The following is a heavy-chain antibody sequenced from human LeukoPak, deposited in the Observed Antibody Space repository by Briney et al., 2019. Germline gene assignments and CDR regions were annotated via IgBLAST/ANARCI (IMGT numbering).Heavy chain of an antibody. V-gene: IGHV1-46*01. CDR3: ARDLGGAAFDI. Sequence: GASVKVSCKASGYTFTSYGISWVRQAPGQGLEWMGIINPSGSSTSYAQKFQGRLTMTRDTSTSTLYMELSSLRSEDTALYYCARDLGGAAFDIWGQGTMVTVSS. CDR1: GYTFTSYG. CDR2: INPSGSST. D-gene: IGHD1-26*01. J-gene: IGHJ3*02.